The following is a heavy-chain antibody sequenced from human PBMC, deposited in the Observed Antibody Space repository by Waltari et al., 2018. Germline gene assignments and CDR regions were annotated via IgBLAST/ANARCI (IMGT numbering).Heavy chain of an antibody. J-gene: IGHJ5*02. CDR3: ARCGLGAADNYWFDP. D-gene: IGHD6-13*01. CDR2: IYHSGST. Sequence: QVQLQESGPGLVKPSETLSLTCAVSGYSISSGYYWGWIRQPPGKGLEWIGSIYHSGSTYYNPSLKSRVTISVDTSKNQFSLKLSSVTAADTAVYYCARCGLGAADNYWFDPWGQGTLVTVSS. CDR1: GYSISSGYY. V-gene: IGHV4-38-2*01.